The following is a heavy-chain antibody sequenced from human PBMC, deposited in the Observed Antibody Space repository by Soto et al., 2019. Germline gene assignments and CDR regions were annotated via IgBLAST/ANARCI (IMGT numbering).Heavy chain of an antibody. J-gene: IGHJ6*02. CDR1: GFTFSSYS. V-gene: IGHV3-21*01. CDR2: ISSSSSYI. CDR3: ARDSTSIVVVVAATPYGMDV. D-gene: IGHD2-15*01. Sequence: GGSLRLSCAASGFTFSSYSMNWVRQAPGKGLEWVSSISSSSSYIYYADSVKGRFTISRDNAKNSLYLQMNSLRAEDTAVYYCARDSTSIVVVVAATPYGMDVWGQGTTVTVSS.